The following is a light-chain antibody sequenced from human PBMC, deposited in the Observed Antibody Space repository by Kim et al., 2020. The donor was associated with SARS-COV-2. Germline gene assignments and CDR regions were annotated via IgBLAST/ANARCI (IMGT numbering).Light chain of an antibody. J-gene: IGKJ2*03. CDR1: QDIRTW. CDR2: KAS. V-gene: IGKV1-5*03. CDR3: QQYDSYPYS. Sequence: DILMTQSPSNLSASVGDRVTITCRASQDIRTWLAWYQQKPGKAPKILIYKASSLESGVSSRFSGSASGTEFSLTISSLQPEDFATYCCQQYDSYPYSFGQGTKLEIK.